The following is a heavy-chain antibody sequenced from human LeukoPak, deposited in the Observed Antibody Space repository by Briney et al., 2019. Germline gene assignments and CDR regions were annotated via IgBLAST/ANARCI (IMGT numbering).Heavy chain of an antibody. CDR1: GGSISSSSYY. D-gene: IGHD3-9*01. CDR2: IYHSGST. V-gene: IGHV4-39*07. CDR3: ARGNSDILTDFDY. J-gene: IGHJ4*02. Sequence: SETLSLTCTVSGGSISSSSYYWGWIRQPPGKGLEWIGSIYHSGSTYYNPSLKSRATISVDRSKNQFSLKLSSVTAADTAVYYCARGNSDILTDFDYWGQGTLVTVPS.